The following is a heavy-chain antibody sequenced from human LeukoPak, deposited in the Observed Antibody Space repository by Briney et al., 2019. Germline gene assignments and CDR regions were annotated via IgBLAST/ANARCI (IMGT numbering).Heavy chain of an antibody. Sequence: GGPLRLSCAASGFTFSSYWMSWVRQAPGKGLEWVVNIKQDGSEKYYVDSVKGRFTISRDNAKNSLYLQMNSLRAEDTAVYYCARDRGGLTTVVTSGLAFDIWGQGTMVTVSS. CDR2: IKQDGSEK. CDR3: ARDRGGLTTVVTSGLAFDI. J-gene: IGHJ3*02. CDR1: GFTFSSYW. D-gene: IGHD4-23*01. V-gene: IGHV3-7*01.